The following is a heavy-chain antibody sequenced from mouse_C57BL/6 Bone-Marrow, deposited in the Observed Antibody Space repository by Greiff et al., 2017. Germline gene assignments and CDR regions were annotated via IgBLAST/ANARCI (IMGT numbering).Heavy chain of an antibody. J-gene: IGHJ2*01. CDR1: GYTFTSYW. V-gene: IGHV1-55*01. D-gene: IGHD2-2*01. CDR3: ASSTMVTTTGYYFDY. CDR2: IYPGSGST. Sequence: VQLQQPGAELVKPGASVKMSCKASGYTFTSYWITWVKQRPGQGLEWIGDIYPGSGSTNYNEKFKSKATLTVDTSSSTAYMQLSSLTSEDSAVYYCASSTMVTTTGYYFDYWGRGTTLTVSS.